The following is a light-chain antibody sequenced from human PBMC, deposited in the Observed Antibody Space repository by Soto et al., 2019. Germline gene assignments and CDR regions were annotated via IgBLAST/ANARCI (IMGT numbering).Light chain of an antibody. CDR2: DAS. V-gene: IGKV3-11*01. J-gene: IGKJ5*01. CDR3: QQRSNWPKGIT. Sequence: EIVMTQSPATLSVSPGERATLSCWASQSVSSNLAWYQQKPGQAPRLLIYDASNRATGIPARFSGSGSGTDFTLTISSLEPEDFAVYYCQQRSNWPKGITFGQGTRLEIK. CDR1: QSVSSN.